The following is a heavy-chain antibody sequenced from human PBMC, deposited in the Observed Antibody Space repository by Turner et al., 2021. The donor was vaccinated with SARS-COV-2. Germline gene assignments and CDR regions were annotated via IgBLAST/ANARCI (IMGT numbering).Heavy chain of an antibody. V-gene: IGHV3-7*01. J-gene: IGHJ4*02. Sequence: EVPLVESGVGLVQPGGSLIPSCAASGFTFSSYWMSWVRQAPGKGLEWVANIKQDGSEKYYVDSVKGRFTISRDNDKNSLYLKMNSLRAEDTAVYYCARDMGATTGPFDYWGQGTLVTVSS. D-gene: IGHD1-26*01. CDR3: ARDMGATTGPFDY. CDR1: GFTFSSYW. CDR2: IKQDGSEK.